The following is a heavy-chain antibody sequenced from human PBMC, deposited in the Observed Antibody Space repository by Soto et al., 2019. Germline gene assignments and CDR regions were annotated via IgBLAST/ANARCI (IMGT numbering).Heavy chain of an antibody. CDR1: GFTFSEYY. J-gene: IGHJ6*02. Sequence: RGSPRLSCAASGFTFSEYYMSWIRQAPGKGLEWVSYISSSGSTIYYADSVKGRFTISRDNAKNSLYLQMNSLRAEDTAVYYCARRPPWEWPPGNYYYGMDVWGQGTTVTISS. CDR3: ARRPPWEWPPGNYYYGMDV. D-gene: IGHD3-3*01. CDR2: ISSSGSTI. V-gene: IGHV3-11*01.